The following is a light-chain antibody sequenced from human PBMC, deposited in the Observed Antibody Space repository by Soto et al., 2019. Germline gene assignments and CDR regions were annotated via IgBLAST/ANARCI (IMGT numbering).Light chain of an antibody. J-gene: IGKJ5*01. CDR2: AAS. CDR3: LQHYNYPIT. V-gene: IGKV1-17*03. CDR1: QDINNY. Sequence: DIQMTQSPSAMSASVGDRVTISRRASQDINNYLAWFQQKPGEVPKRLIYAASSLQSGVPSRFRAIGSGTEFTLTISGLQPEDFATYFCLQHYNYPITFGQGTRLEIK.